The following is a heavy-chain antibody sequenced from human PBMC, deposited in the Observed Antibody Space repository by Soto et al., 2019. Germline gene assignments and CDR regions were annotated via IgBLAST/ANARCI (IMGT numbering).Heavy chain of an antibody. V-gene: IGHV3-64*01. J-gene: IGHJ4*02. CDR3: PRGPGYYFDY. CDR1: GFTFSSYA. CDR2: ISSNGGST. Sequence: EVQLVESGGGLVQPGGSLRLSCAASGFTFSSYAMHWVRQAPGKGLEYVSAISSNGGSTYYANSVKGRFTISRDNSKNPLYLQMGRPRAEDIAVDYCPRGPGYYFDYWGPGPLVTVSS.